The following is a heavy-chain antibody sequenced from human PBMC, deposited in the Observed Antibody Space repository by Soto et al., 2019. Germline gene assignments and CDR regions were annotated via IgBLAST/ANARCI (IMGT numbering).Heavy chain of an antibody. CDR1: GYTFSDYN. D-gene: IGHD3-22*01. J-gene: IGHJ4*02. CDR3: ALMFYDESSGHSYFDH. Sequence: QVRLLQSGAEVKKAGASVKVSCKASGYTFSDYNIHWVRQAPGQGLEWMGWINPKSGVTKYAQKFQGWVTMTRDMSTTTAHMDLSRLKSDDTAVYYCALMFYDESSGHSYFDHWGQGTLVTVSS. V-gene: IGHV1-2*04. CDR2: INPKSGVT.